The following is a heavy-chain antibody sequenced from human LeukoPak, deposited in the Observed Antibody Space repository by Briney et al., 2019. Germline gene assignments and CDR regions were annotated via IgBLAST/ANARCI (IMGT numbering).Heavy chain of an antibody. J-gene: IGHJ4*02. V-gene: IGHV3-7*01. CDR1: GFTFSSYW. D-gene: IGHD3-22*01. CDR3: ARVRRSNTYYYDSSGYYYFDY. CDR2: IKQDGSEK. Sequence: PGGSLRLSCAASGFTFSSYWMSWVRQAPGKGLEWVANIKQDGSEKYYVDSVKGRFTISRDNAKNSLYLQMNSLRAEDTAVYYCARVRRSNTYYYDSSGYYYFDYWGQGTLVTVSS.